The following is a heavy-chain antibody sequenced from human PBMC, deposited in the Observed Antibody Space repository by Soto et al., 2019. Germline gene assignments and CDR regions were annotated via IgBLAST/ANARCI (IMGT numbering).Heavy chain of an antibody. D-gene: IGHD2-15*01. Sequence: GGSLRLSCAASGFTFSSYAMSWVRQAPGKGLEWVSAISGSGGSTYYADSVKGRFTISRDNSKNTLYLQMNSLRAEDTAVYYCATHIAVVVAATYLDYWGQGTLVTVSS. CDR3: ATHIAVVVAATYLDY. CDR2: ISGSGGST. V-gene: IGHV3-23*01. J-gene: IGHJ4*02. CDR1: GFTFSSYA.